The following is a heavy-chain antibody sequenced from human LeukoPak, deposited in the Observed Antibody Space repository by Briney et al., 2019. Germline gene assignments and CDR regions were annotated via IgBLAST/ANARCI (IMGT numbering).Heavy chain of an antibody. D-gene: IGHD3-16*02. CDR3: ARVGSYDYVWGSYRLDYFDY. Sequence: SETLSLTCTVSGGSISSYYWSWIRQPPGKGLEWIGYIYYSGSTNYNPSLKSRVTISVDTPKNQFSLKLSSVTAADTAVYYCARVGSYDYVWGSYRLDYFDYWGQGTLVTVSS. J-gene: IGHJ4*02. CDR2: IYYSGST. CDR1: GGSISSYY. V-gene: IGHV4-59*01.